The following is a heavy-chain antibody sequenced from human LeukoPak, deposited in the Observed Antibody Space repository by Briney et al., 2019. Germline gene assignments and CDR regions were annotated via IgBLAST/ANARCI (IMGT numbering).Heavy chain of an antibody. J-gene: IGHJ4*02. CDR3: AKDRYSYAFEYSDS. Sequence: PGGSLRLSCAASGFNFNIFYMSWVRQAPGKGLDWVAVISNDGSKKYYADSVKGRFTISRDNSKNTLSLQVSSLRTEDTAVYYCAKDRYSYAFEYSDSWGQGTLVTVSS. CDR1: GFNFNIFY. V-gene: IGHV3-30*18. D-gene: IGHD5-18*01. CDR2: ISNDGSKK.